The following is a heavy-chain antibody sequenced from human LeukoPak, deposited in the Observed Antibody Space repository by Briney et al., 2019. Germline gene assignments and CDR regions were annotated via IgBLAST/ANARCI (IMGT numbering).Heavy chain of an antibody. Sequence: SVKVSRKASGGTFSSYAISWVRQAPGQGLEWMGGIIPIFGTANYAQKFQGRVTITADESTSTAYMELSSLRSEDTAVYYCAREGNRENYFDYWGQGTLVTVSS. J-gene: IGHJ4*02. CDR1: GGTFSSYA. V-gene: IGHV1-69*13. CDR2: IIPIFGTA. CDR3: AREGNRENYFDY. D-gene: IGHD1-14*01.